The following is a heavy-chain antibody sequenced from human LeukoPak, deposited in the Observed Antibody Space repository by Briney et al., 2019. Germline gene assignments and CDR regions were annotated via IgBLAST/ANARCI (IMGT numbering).Heavy chain of an antibody. CDR3: ARGEDYYDSSGYYSYYFDY. CDR2: IYHSGST. D-gene: IGHD3-22*01. J-gene: IGHJ4*02. V-gene: IGHV4-4*02. CDR1: GGSISSSNW. Sequence: KTSGTLSLTCAVSGGSISSSNWWSWVRQPPGKGLEWIGEIYHSGSTNYNPSLKSRVTISVDKSKNQFSLKLSSVTAADTAVYYCARGEDYYDSSGYYSYYFDYWGQGTLVTVSS.